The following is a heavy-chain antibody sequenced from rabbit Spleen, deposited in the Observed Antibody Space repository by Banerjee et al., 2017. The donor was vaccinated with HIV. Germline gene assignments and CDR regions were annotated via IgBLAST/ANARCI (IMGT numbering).Heavy chain of an antibody. J-gene: IGHJ4*01. V-gene: IGHV1S40*01. CDR1: GFSFSSDYY. Sequence: QSLEESGGDLVKPGASLTLTCTASGFSFSSDYYICWVRQAPGKGLEWIGCIYTGNGKTYYASWAKGRFTISKSSSTTVTLQMTSLTAADTATYLCARDLVGVIGWNFNLWGPGHPGHRL. CDR3: ARDLVGVIGWNFNL. D-gene: IGHD1-1*01. CDR2: IYTGNGKT.